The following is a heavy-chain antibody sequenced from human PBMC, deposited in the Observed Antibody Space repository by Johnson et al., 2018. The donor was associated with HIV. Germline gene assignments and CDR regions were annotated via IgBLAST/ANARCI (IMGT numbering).Heavy chain of an antibody. J-gene: IGHJ3*02. CDR2: ISNSGSTA. CDR1: GFTFNDYY. CDR3: ARPDPYRCTDGRVGAFDI. Sequence: QMLLVESGGGLVEPGGSLRLSCAASGFTFNDYYMTWIRQAPGKGLEWISYISNSGSTADYADSVKGRFTISRDNTKSSLYLQMNSLRAADTAVYYCARPDPYRCTDGRVGAFDIWVQVTVVTVSP. D-gene: IGHD2-8*01. V-gene: IGHV3-11*04.